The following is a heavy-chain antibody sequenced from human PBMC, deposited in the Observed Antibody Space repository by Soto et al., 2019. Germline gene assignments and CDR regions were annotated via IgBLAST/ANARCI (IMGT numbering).Heavy chain of an antibody. CDR2: ISGSGGST. D-gene: IGHD3-3*01. CDR1: GFTFSSYA. CDR3: AKGALLITIFGVVIPRDYYYGMDV. V-gene: IGHV3-23*01. Sequence: EVQLLESGGGLVQPGGSLRLSCAASGFTFSSYAMSWVRQAPGKGLEWVSAISGSGGSTYYADSVKGRFTISRDNSKNTLYLQMTSLRAEDTAVYYCAKGALLITIFGVVIPRDYYYGMDVWGQGTTVTVSS. J-gene: IGHJ6*02.